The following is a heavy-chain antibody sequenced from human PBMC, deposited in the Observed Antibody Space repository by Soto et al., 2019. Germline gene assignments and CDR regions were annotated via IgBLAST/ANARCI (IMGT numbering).Heavy chain of an antibody. CDR3: VGGSLLH. CDR2: ISHNVSIQ. Sequence: PGGSLRLSCAASGLSFRSYAMHWVRQAPGKGLEWVTMISHNVSIQFYADSVKGRFTISRDNSKDTLYLQMNNLTPEDTAVYYCVGGSLLHWGQGTPVIVSS. V-gene: IGHV3-30*04. J-gene: IGHJ4*02. CDR1: GLSFRSYA.